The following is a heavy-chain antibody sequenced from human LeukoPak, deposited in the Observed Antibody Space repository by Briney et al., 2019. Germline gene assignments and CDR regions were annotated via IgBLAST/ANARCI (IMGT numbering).Heavy chain of an antibody. CDR3: VGGSGY. D-gene: IGHD5-12*01. J-gene: IGHJ4*02. CDR2: IKQDGSEK. Sequence: GGSLRLSCVASGFTFSSYWMNWVRQAPGKGLEWVANIKQDGSEKYYVDSVRGRFTISRDNAKNSLYLQMNSLRAEDTAIYYCVGGSGYWGQGTLVTVSS. CDR1: GFTFSSYW. V-gene: IGHV3-7*01.